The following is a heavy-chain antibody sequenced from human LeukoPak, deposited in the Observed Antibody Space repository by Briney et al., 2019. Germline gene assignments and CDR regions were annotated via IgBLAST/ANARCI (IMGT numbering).Heavy chain of an antibody. CDR2: IYYSGST. Sequence: SETLSLTCTVSGGSISSYYWSWIRQPPGQGLEWIGYIYYSGSTNYNPSLKSRVTIAVDPSKTQFSLKLSSVTAADTAVYYCARQPKYYGDYYFDYWGQGTLVTVSS. D-gene: IGHD4-17*01. J-gene: IGHJ4*02. CDR3: ARQPKYYGDYYFDY. CDR1: GGSISSYY. V-gene: IGHV4-59*08.